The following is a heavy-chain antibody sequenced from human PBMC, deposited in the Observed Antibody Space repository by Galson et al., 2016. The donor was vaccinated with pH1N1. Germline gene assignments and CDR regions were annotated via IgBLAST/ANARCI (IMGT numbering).Heavy chain of an antibody. V-gene: IGHV3-23*01. CDR1: GFIFSNFA. J-gene: IGHJ4*02. CDR2: ISGGGGST. Sequence: SLRLSCAASGFIFSNFAISWVRQAPGKGLEWISAISGGGGSTYYADSVKGRVTISRDNAKSTLFLQMESLSADDTAVYYCVKYDSSGYYYGRLANWGQGALVTGSS. CDR3: VKYDSSGYYYGRLAN. D-gene: IGHD3-22*01.